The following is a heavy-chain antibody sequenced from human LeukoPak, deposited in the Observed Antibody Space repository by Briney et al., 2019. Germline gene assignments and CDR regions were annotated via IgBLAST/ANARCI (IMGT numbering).Heavy chain of an antibody. CDR1: GFTFSSYT. V-gene: IGHV3-21*01. CDR3: ARVWLRLGGDYYDSSGYYYDY. Sequence: GGSLRLSCAASGFTFSSYTMNWVRQAPGKGLEWVSSISSRSNFIYYADSLKGRFTISRDNAKNSLYLQMNSLRAEDTAVYYRARVWLRLGGDYYDSSGYYYDYWGQGTLVTVSS. D-gene: IGHD3-22*01. J-gene: IGHJ4*02. CDR2: ISSRSNFI.